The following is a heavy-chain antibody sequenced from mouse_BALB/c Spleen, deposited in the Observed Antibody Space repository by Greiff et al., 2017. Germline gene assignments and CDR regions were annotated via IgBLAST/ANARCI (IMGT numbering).Heavy chain of an antibody. CDR2: ISNGGGST. CDR3: ARQGMPSYYFDY. V-gene: IGHV5-12-2*01. CDR1: GFTFSSYT. J-gene: IGHJ2*01. Sequence: EVQVVESGGGLVQPGGSLKLSCAASGFTFSSYTMSWVRQTPEKRLEWVAYISNGGGSTYYPDTVKGRFTISRDNAKNTLYLQMSSLKSEDTAMYYCARQGMPSYYFDYWGQGTTLTVSS.